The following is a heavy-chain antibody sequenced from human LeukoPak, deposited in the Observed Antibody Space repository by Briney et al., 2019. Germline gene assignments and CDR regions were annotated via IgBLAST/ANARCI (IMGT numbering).Heavy chain of an antibody. J-gene: IGHJ4*02. D-gene: IGHD3-10*01. CDR2: ISASGGST. V-gene: IGHV3-23*01. CDR1: GFTFRNYA. CDR3: TIYYYGSGRRYFDD. Sequence: GGSLRLSCAASGFTFRNYAMSWVRQAPGQGLEWVSTISASGGSTYYADSVKGRFTISRDNSKNTLYLQMNSLRAEDTAVYYCTIYYYGSGRRYFDDWGQGTLVTVSS.